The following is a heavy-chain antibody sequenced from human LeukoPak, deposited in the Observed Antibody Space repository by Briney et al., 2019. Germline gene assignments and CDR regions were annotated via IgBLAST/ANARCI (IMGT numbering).Heavy chain of an antibody. Sequence: NPSETLSLTCTVSGGSISSYYWSWIRQPPGKGLEWIGYIYYSGSTNYNPSLKSRVTISVDTSKNQFSLKLSSVTAADTAVYYCARVPGDYYDSSGYYYYYYGMDVWGQGTTVTVSS. CDR3: ARVPGDYYDSSGYYYYYYGMDV. CDR1: GGSISSYY. CDR2: IYYSGST. D-gene: IGHD3-22*01. J-gene: IGHJ6*02. V-gene: IGHV4-59*01.